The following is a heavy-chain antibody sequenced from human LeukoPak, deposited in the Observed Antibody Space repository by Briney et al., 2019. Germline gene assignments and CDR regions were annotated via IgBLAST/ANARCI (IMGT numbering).Heavy chain of an antibody. V-gene: IGHV3-7*01. D-gene: IGHD3-10*01. CDR3: ARNLRPGSSYGYYYGMDV. J-gene: IGHJ6*02. CDR1: GITFSSHW. CDR2: IKQDGSEK. Sequence: GGSLRLSCAASGITFSSHWMSWVRQAAGKGLEWVANIKQDGSEKYYVDSVKGRFTISRDNAKNSLYLQMNSLRAKDTAVYYCARNLRPGSSYGYYYGMDVWGQGTTVTVSS.